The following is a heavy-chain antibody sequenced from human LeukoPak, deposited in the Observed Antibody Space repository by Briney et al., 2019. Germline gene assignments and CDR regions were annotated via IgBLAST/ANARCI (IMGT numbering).Heavy chain of an antibody. V-gene: IGHV1-69*05. D-gene: IGHD3-22*01. CDR1: GGTFSSYA. Sequence: SVKVSRKASGGTFSSYAISWVRQAPGQGLEWMGRIIPIFGTANYAQKFQGRVTITTDESTSTAYMELSSLRSEDTAVYYCVLTYDSSGYHDYWGQGTLVTVSS. CDR2: IIPIFGTA. J-gene: IGHJ4*02. CDR3: VLTYDSSGYHDY.